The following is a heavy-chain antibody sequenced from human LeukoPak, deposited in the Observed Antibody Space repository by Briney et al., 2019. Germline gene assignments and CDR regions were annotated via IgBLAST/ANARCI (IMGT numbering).Heavy chain of an antibody. Sequence: PSETLSLTCAVYGGSFSGYYWSWIRQPPGKGLEWIGEINHSGSTNYNPSLKSRVTISVDTSKNQFSLKLSSVTAADTAVYYCARGKITTVRGAFDYWGQGTLVTVSS. D-gene: IGHD3-10*01. J-gene: IGHJ4*02. CDR3: ARGKITTVRGAFDY. V-gene: IGHV4-34*01. CDR1: GGSFSGYY. CDR2: INHSGST.